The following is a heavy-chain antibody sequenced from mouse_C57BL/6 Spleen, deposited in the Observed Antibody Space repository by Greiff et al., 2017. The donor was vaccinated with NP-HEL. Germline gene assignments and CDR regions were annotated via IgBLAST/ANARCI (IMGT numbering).Heavy chain of an antibody. J-gene: IGHJ2*01. V-gene: IGHV10-1*01. CDR2: IRSKSNNYAT. Sequence: EVMLVESGGGLVQPKGSLKLSCAASGFSFNTYAMNWVRQAPGKGLEWVARIRSKSNNYATYYADSVKDRFTISRDDSESMLYLQMNNLKTEDTAMYYCVRHPYWGFDYWGQGTTLTVSS. D-gene: IGHD4-1*01. CDR3: VRHPYWGFDY. CDR1: GFSFNTYA.